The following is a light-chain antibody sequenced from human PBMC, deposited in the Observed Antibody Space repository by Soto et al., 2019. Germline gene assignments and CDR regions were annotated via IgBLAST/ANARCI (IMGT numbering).Light chain of an antibody. V-gene: IGKV1-5*03. Sequence: GAIVRIACRASQDVERWMAWYPQKPGKAPKLLIYKASSLESGFPSRFSGSGSGTEFTLSIFSLQPDDFVTYYCPLYTSYPWPFGERTKVDI. J-gene: IGKJ1*01. CDR3: PLYTSYPWP. CDR1: QDVERW. CDR2: KAS.